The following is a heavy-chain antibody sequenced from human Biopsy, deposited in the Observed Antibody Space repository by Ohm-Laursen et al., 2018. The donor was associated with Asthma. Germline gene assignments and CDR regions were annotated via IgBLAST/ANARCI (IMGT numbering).Heavy chain of an antibody. D-gene: IGHD2-2*01. Sequence: SVKVSCKSLGGTFNTEVIGRGRQAPGQGVEWMGGINSVFGTTTYPQKFQDRVKITADDSTSTVYMELSSLRSEDTAVYYCARKAGSCISRTCYSLDFWGQGTLVTVSS. V-gene: IGHV1-69*13. CDR1: GGTFNTEV. CDR2: INSVFGTT. CDR3: ARKAGSCISRTCYSLDF. J-gene: IGHJ4*02.